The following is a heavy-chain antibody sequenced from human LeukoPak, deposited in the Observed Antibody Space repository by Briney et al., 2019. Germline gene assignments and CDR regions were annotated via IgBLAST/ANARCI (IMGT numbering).Heavy chain of an antibody. Sequence: SETLSLTCTVSGDSISSSNYYWSWIRQPAGKGLEWIGRMSTSGSTNYNPSLKSRVAISVDTSKSQFSLNLNSVTAADTAVYYCARHQYQLSALDYWGQGTLVTVSS. V-gene: IGHV4-61*02. CDR3: ARHQYQLSALDY. CDR1: GDSISSSNYY. D-gene: IGHD2-2*01. CDR2: MSTSGST. J-gene: IGHJ4*02.